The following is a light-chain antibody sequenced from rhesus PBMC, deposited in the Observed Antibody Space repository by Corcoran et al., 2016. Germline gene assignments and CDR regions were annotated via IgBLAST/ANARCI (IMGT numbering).Light chain of an antibody. CDR3: YSYAGSNTYI. J-gene: IGLJ1*01. CDR1: RRDIGGYKY. Sequence: QAALTQPRSVSGSPGQSVTISCTGTRRDIGGYKYVSWYQQYPGTAPKLMIYEVSKRPSGVSDRFSGSKSGNTAALTISGLQAEDEADYYCYSYAGSNTYIFGSGTRLSVL. CDR2: EVS. V-gene: IGLV2-32*02.